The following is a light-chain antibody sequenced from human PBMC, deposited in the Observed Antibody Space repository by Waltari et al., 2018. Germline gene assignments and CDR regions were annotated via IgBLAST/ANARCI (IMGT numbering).Light chain of an antibody. Sequence: QSALSQPASVSGSPGQSVTISCTGTSKDVGANDYASWYQQHPGRAPKLMIYDVRQRSSWVSNRFSGSRAGNTASLTISGLQTEDEADYYCTAYTTSATLVFGGGTRLTVL. J-gene: IGLJ3*02. CDR1: SKDVGANDY. CDR3: TAYTTSATLV. CDR2: DVR. V-gene: IGLV2-14*03.